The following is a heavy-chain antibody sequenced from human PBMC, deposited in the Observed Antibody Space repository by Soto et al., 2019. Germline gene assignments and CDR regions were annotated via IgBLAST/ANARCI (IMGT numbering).Heavy chain of an antibody. D-gene: IGHD2-2*01. V-gene: IGHV3-53*04. CDR1: GFTVSSNY. CDR3: ARDKVVVVPAAMKRGGYYYGMDV. Sequence: PGGSLRLSCAASGFTVSSNYMSWVRQAPGKGLEWVSVIYSGGSTYYADSVKGRFTISRHNSKNTLYLQMNSLRAEDTAVYYCARDKVVVVPAAMKRGGYYYGMDVWGQGTTVTGSS. J-gene: IGHJ6*02. CDR2: IYSGGST.